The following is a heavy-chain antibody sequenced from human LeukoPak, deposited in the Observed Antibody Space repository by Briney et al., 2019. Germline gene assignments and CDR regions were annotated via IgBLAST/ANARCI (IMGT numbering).Heavy chain of an antibody. CDR1: GGTFSSYA. Sequence: ASVKVSCKASGGTFSSYAISWVRQAPGQGLEWMGGIIPIFGTANYAQKFQGRVTITADESTSSAYMELSSLRSEDTAVYYCASPGYYDILTGYYNYWGQGTLVTVSS. D-gene: IGHD3-9*01. CDR2: IIPIFGTA. V-gene: IGHV1-69*13. CDR3: ASPGYYDILTGYYNY. J-gene: IGHJ4*02.